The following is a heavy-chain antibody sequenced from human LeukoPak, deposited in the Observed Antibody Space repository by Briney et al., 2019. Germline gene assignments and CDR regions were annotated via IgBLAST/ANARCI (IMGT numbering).Heavy chain of an antibody. J-gene: IGHJ4*02. V-gene: IGHV3-30*03. CDR2: ISYDGSNK. Sequence: GGSLRLSCAASGFTFSSYGMHWVRQAPGKGLEWVAVISYDGSNKYYADSVKGRFTISRENAKNSLYLQMNSLRAGDTAVYYCARDLGSGWFDYWGQGTLVTVSS. CDR1: GFTFSSYG. CDR3: ARDLGSGWFDY. D-gene: IGHD6-19*01.